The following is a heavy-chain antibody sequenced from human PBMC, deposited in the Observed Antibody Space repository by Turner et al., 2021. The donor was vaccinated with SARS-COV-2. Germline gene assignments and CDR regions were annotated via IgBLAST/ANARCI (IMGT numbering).Heavy chain of an antibody. J-gene: IGHJ4*02. CDR2: ISGSGSTI. Sequence: EVQLVESGGVLVQPGGSLRFSCAASGFTFSSYDMNWVRQAPGKGLEWVSYISGSGSTIYYGDSMKGRVAVSRDNAKNSLYLQVNSLRVEDTAVYYCARGRSWNYWGQGTLITVSS. CDR3: ARGRSWNY. CDR1: GFTFSSYD. D-gene: IGHD1-26*01. V-gene: IGHV3-48*03.